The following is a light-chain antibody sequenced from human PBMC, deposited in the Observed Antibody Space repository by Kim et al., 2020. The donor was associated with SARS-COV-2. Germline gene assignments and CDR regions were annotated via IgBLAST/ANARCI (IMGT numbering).Light chain of an antibody. J-gene: IGKJ4*01. CDR1: QNIINY. CDR3: QQRSYWPLT. CDR2: DAS. Sequence: LSPGERATLSCRASQNIINYLAWYQQKPGQAPRLLIYDASTRATGIPARFSGSGSGTDFTLTISSLEPEDFAVYYCQQRSYWPLTFGGGTKVDIK. V-gene: IGKV3-11*01.